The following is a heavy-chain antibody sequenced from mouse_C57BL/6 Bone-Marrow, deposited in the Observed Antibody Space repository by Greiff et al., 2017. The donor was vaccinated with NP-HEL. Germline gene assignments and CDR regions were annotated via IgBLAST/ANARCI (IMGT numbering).Heavy chain of an antibody. J-gene: IGHJ1*03. D-gene: IGHD1-1*01. Sequence: EVMLVESGEGLVKPGGSLKLSCAASGFTFSSYAMSWVRQTPEKRLEWVAYISSGGDYIYYADTVKGRFTISRDNARNTLYLQMSSLKSEDTAMYYCTRAPSYYGSSHWYFDVWGTGTTVTVSS. CDR1: GFTFSSYA. CDR2: ISSGGDYI. CDR3: TRAPSYYGSSHWYFDV. V-gene: IGHV5-9-1*02.